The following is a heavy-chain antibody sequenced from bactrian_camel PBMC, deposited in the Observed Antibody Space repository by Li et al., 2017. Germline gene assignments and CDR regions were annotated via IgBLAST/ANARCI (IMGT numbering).Heavy chain of an antibody. D-gene: IGHD3*01. J-gene: IGHJ6*01. Sequence: HVQLVESGGGSVQSGGSLRLSCAASGNTNGLNYMGWYRQAPGKGREGVASFYLDRDFIGYIDSVKGRFTISEDNARNTLFLQMSSLKPEDTAVYYCAGIGAMTALEALGVTTRPTTSGSRGQGTQVTVS. CDR3: AGIGAMTALEALGVTTRPTTSGS. V-gene: IGHV3-2*01. CDR1: GNTNGLNY. CDR2: FYLDRDFI.